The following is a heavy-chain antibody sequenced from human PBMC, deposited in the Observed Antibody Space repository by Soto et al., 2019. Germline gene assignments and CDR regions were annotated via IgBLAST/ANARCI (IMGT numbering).Heavy chain of an antibody. J-gene: IGHJ3*02. CDR3: AREQTGNDAFDI. D-gene: IGHD3-10*01. CDR1: GFTFGSYW. CDR2: IKQDGSEK. V-gene: IGHV3-7*03. Sequence: GGSLRLSCAASGFTFGSYWMSWVRQAPGKGLEWVGNIKQDGSEKYYVDSVKDRFTISRDKAQNSLYLQMNSLRAEDTAVYYCAREQTGNDAFDIWGQGTMVTVSS.